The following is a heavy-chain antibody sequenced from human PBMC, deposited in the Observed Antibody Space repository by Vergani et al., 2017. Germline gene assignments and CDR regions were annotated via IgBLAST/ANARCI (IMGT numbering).Heavy chain of an antibody. J-gene: IGHJ4*02. D-gene: IGHD1-7*01. CDR2: ISTGGTTI. CDR1: GFTFSTYN. Sequence: EVQLVESGGALVQPGGSLRLSCAASGFTFSTYNMNWVRQAPGKGLEWVSYISTGGTTIYYAGSVKGRFTISRDNAKNSVFLQMNSLRAEDTAVYYCAREGDWNYRYYFDSWGQGTLVTVSS. CDR3: AREGDWNYRYYFDS. V-gene: IGHV3-48*01.